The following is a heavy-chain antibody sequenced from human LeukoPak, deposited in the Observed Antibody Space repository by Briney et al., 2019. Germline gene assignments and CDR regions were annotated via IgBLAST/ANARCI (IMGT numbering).Heavy chain of an antibody. D-gene: IGHD1-26*01. Sequence: GGSLRLSCAASGFTFSSYGMHWVRQAPGKGLEWVAFIRYDGSNKYYAGSVKGRFTISRDNSKNTLYLQMNSLRAEDTAVYYCARDGRGLMTRRAFDIWGQGTMVTVSS. J-gene: IGHJ3*02. CDR2: IRYDGSNK. CDR3: ARDGRGLMTRRAFDI. CDR1: GFTFSSYG. V-gene: IGHV3-30*02.